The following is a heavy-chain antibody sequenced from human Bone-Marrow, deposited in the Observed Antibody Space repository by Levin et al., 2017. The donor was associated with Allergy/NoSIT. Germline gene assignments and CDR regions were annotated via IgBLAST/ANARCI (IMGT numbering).Heavy chain of an antibody. CDR3: ARGGYSTGWPPLDT. CDR1: GFKFSAYG. J-gene: IGHJ6*02. Sequence: GGSLRLSCAASGFKFSAYGMHWVRQAPGKGPEWVSLISSDGRDKYYVDSVKGRFSISRDTSKNIFYLQINNLRVEGTAIYFCARGGYSTGWPPLDTWGQGTTVSVS. D-gene: IGHD6-19*01. CDR2: ISSDGRDK. V-gene: IGHV3-33*01.